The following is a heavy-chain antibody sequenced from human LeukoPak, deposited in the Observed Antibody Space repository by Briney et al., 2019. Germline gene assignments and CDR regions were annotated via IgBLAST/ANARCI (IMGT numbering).Heavy chain of an antibody. CDR1: GGSIGSNY. J-gene: IGHJ5*02. V-gene: IGHV4-4*07. D-gene: IGHD2-15*01. Sequence: SETLSLTCIVPGGSIGSNYWSWIRKPAGKGLEWIGRIYTSGSTTYTPSLKSRVTISYTSKNQFSLKLNSVTAADTAVYYCARVDGSCSGGSCPSGNWFDPWGQGTLVTVSS. CDR2: IYTSGST. CDR3: ARVDGSCSGGSCPSGNWFDP.